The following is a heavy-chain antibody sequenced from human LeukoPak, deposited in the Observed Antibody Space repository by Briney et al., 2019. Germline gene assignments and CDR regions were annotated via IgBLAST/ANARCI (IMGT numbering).Heavy chain of an antibody. Sequence: GGSLRLSCAASDFTFSFYWMTWVRQAPGKGLEWVSGISGGGVTTYYADSVKGRFTISRDNSKNTLYLQMNSLRADDTAIYYCARNQQLGGHSYYYYGMDVWGQGTTVTVSS. CDR1: DFTFSFYW. D-gene: IGHD3-16*01. V-gene: IGHV3-23*01. CDR3: ARNQQLGGHSYYYYGMDV. CDR2: ISGGGVTT. J-gene: IGHJ6*02.